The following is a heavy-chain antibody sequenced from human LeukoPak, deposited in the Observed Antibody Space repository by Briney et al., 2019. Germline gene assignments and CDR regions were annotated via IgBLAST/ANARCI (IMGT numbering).Heavy chain of an antibody. V-gene: IGHV1-2*02. CDR2: ISPNSGGT. CDR3: ARDLEASADY. J-gene: IGHJ4*02. D-gene: IGHD5-24*01. CDR1: GYTFTDYC. Sequence: EASVKVSCKASGYTFTDYCMHWVRQAPGQGLEWMGWISPNSGGTNYAQKFQGRVTMTRDTSISTAYMELSRLRSDDTAVYYCARDLEASADYWGQGTLVTVSS.